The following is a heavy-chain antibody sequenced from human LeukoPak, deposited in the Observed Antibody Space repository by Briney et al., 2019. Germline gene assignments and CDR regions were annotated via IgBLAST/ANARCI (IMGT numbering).Heavy chain of an antibody. V-gene: IGHV3-11*04. CDR3: GRGYVFWGVFLRHGIDC. CDR1: GFTFSDYY. D-gene: IGHD3-3*01. CDR2: ISSSGSTI. Sequence: GGSLRLSCAASGFTFSDYYMSWIRQAPGKGLEWVSYISSSGSTIYYADSVKGRFTISRDNAKNSLYLQMNSLRAEDTAVYYFGRGYVFWGVFLRHGIDCGAQGPRATVPS. J-gene: IGHJ4*02.